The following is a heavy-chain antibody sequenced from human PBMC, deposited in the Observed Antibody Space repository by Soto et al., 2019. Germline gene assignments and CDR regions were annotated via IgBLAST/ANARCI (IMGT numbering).Heavy chain of an antibody. V-gene: IGHV4-59*01. CDR3: ARHQYYDNLTGYFPSWFDP. D-gene: IGHD3-9*01. Sequence: TLSLTWTVSGGSISSYYWIWIRQPPGKGLEWIGYIYYSGSTNYNPSLKSRVTISVDTSKNQFSLKLSSVTAADTAVYYCARHQYYDNLTGYFPSWFDPWGQGTLVSVSS. J-gene: IGHJ5*02. CDR2: IYYSGST. CDR1: GGSISSYY.